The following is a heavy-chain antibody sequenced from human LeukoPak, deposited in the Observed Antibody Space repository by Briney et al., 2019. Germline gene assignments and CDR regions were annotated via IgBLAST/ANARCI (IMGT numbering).Heavy chain of an antibody. Sequence: RGSLRPSCAASGFTFSTYWMHWVRQVPGKGLVWVLCINSDGSTTRHADSVKGRFTISRDNAKNTLYLQMNSLRAEDTAVYYCARVPYDRSGYYSYFDNWGQGTLVTVSS. CDR1: GFTFSTYW. CDR2: INSDGSTT. V-gene: IGHV3-74*01. D-gene: IGHD3-22*01. CDR3: ARVPYDRSGYYSYFDN. J-gene: IGHJ4*02.